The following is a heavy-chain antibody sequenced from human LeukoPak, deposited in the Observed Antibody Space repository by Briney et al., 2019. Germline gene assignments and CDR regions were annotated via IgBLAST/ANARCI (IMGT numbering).Heavy chain of an antibody. CDR3: ARYDSSGSSMDV. V-gene: IGHV3-33*01. Sequence: GRSLRLSCAASGFTFSSYGMHWVRQAPGKGLEWVAVIWYDGSDKYYADSVKGRFTISRDNSKNTLYLQMNSLRAEDTAVYYCARYDSSGSSMDVWGQGTTVTVSS. CDR2: IWYDGSDK. J-gene: IGHJ6*02. CDR1: GFTFSSYG. D-gene: IGHD3-22*01.